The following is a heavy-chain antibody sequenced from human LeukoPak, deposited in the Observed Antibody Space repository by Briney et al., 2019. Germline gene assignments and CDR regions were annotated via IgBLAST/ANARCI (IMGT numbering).Heavy chain of an antibody. Sequence: SETLSLTCTVSGGSISSYYWSWIRQPPGKGLEWIGYIYYTGSTNYNPSLKSRVTISVDTSKNQFSLKLSSVTAADTAVYYCARTTEGGYTYDYFYYYYMDVWGKGTTVTISS. V-gene: IGHV4-59*01. CDR2: IYYTGST. CDR3: ARTTEGGYTYDYFYYYYMDV. CDR1: GGSISSYY. J-gene: IGHJ6*03. D-gene: IGHD5-18*01.